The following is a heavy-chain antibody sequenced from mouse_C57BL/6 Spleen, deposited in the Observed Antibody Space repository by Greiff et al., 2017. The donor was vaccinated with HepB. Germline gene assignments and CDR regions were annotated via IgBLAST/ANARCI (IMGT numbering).Heavy chain of an antibody. CDR1: GYTFTDYN. V-gene: IGHV1-18*01. D-gene: IGHD2-5*01. Sequence: EVQLQQSGPELVKPGASVKIPCKASGYTFTDYNMDWVKQSHGKSLEWIGDINPNNGGTIYNQKFKGKATLTVDKSSSTAYMELRSLTSEDTAVYYWARGGSYSNYGAMDYWGQGTSVTVSS. CDR3: ARGGSYSNYGAMDY. J-gene: IGHJ4*01. CDR2: INPNNGGT.